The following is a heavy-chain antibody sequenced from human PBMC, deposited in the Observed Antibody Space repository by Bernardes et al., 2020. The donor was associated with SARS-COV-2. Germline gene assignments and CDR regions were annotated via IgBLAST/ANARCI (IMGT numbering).Heavy chain of an antibody. V-gene: IGHV4-59*01. D-gene: IGHD3-10*01. CDR1: GASLRDSY. CDR2: IYSRGYT. J-gene: IGHJ4*02. Sequence: SETLSLTCTVSGASLRDSYWSWIRQPPGRGLAWIGYIYSRGYTNYNTYSPSLESRVTMSVDASKNLFSLKLTSVTAADTAVYYCARDLIYGYFDSWGQGTLVTVSS. CDR3: ARDLIYGYFDS.